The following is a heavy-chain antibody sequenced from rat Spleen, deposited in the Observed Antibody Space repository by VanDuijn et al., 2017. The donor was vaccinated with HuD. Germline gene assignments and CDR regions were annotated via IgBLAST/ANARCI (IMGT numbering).Heavy chain of an antibody. CDR1: GFTFSDYN. V-gene: IGHV5-22*01. CDR3: SRPLTGDFDY. J-gene: IGHJ2*01. D-gene: IGHD5-1*01. Sequence: EVQLVESGGGLVQPGRSLKLSCAASGFTFSDYNMAWVRQAPKKGLEWVASISYEGSSTYYGDSVKGRFTISRDNAKSTLYLQINSLRSEETATYYWSRPLTGDFDYWGQGFMVTVSS. CDR2: ISYEGSST.